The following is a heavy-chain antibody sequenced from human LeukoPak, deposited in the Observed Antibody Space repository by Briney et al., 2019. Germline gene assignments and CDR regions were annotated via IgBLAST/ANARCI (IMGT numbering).Heavy chain of an antibody. J-gene: IGHJ4*02. CDR1: GSTFSSFA. V-gene: IGHV3-23*01. CDR3: AKHCSGGSCYSSPFDY. CDR2: ISGSGGST. Sequence: PGGSLRLSCAASGSTFSSFAMSWVRQAPGKGLEWVSTISGSGGSTYYAGSVKGRFTISRDNSKNTLYLQMNSLRAEDTAIYYCAKHCSGGSCYSSPFDYWGQGTLVTVSS. D-gene: IGHD2-15*01.